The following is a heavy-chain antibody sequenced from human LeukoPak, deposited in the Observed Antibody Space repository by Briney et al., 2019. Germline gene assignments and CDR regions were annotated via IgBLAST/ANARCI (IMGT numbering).Heavy chain of an antibody. D-gene: IGHD1-26*01. CDR2: IYSGDST. V-gene: IGHV3-53*01. J-gene: IGHJ4*02. CDR3: ARGAIFVGGVGAQDY. Sequence: TGRSLRLSRSASGFTVTGNYMSRVCHAPGQGLVRVSVIYSGDSTIYSDAEKGRVNIPRDNTKNTLFLQMHSLRAEDTAVYYCARGAIFVGGVGAQDYWGQGTLVTVSS. CDR1: GFTVTGNY.